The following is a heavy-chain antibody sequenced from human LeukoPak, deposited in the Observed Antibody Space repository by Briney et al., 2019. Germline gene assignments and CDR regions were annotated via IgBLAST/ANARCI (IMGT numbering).Heavy chain of an antibody. J-gene: IGHJ4*02. CDR2: ISYDGSNK. V-gene: IGHV3-30*18. CDR3: AKIGYCSSTSCYGGDY. D-gene: IGHD2-2*01. CDR1: GFTFSSYG. Sequence: GRSLRLSCAASGFTFSSYGMHWVRQAPGKGLEWVAVISYDGSNKYYADSVKGRFTISRDNSKNTLYLQMNSLRAEDTAVYYCAKIGYCSSTSCYGGDYWGQGTLVTVSS.